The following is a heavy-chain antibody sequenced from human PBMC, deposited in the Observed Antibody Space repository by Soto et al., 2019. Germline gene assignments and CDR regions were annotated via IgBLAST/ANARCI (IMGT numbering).Heavy chain of an antibody. CDR1: GFTFSTYA. CDR3: ARGARITSPKFSFDY. Sequence: SLRLSCAASGFTFSTYAMNWLRQAPGKGLEWLSYISSSSATIYYADSVKGRFTISRDNAKNSLSLQMNSLRDEDTAVYYCARGARITSPKFSFDYWGQGNLVT. CDR2: ISSSSATI. J-gene: IGHJ4*02. V-gene: IGHV3-48*02.